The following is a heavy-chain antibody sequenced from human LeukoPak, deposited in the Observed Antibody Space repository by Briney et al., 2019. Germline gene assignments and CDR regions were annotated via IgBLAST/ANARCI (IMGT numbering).Heavy chain of an antibody. CDR3: ARARYNWFDP. CDR1: GGSISSYY. J-gene: IGHJ5*02. V-gene: IGHV4-59*12. CDR2: IYYSGST. Sequence: SETLSLTCTVSGGSISSYYWSWLRQPPGKGLEWIGYIYYSGSTNYNPSLKSRVTISVDTSKNQFSLDLSSVTAADTAVHYCARARYNWFDPWGQGTLVTVSS.